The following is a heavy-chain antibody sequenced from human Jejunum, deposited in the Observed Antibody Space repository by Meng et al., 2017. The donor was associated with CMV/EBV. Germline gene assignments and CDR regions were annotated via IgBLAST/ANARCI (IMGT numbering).Heavy chain of an antibody. J-gene: IGHJ3*02. V-gene: IGHV3-23*01. CDR3: ANQEHGSGWYRGAFDM. CDR2: ISAGGGST. Sequence: GLAFSSYGMSWVSQAPGKGLEWVSAISAGGGSTHYADSVKGRFTISRDNSKNTLYLQMMSLRAEDTAVYYCANQEHGSGWYRGAFDMWGQGTMVTVSS. D-gene: IGHD6-19*01. CDR1: GLAFSSYG.